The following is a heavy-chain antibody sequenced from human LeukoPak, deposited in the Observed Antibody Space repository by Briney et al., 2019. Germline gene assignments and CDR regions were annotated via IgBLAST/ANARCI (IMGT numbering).Heavy chain of an antibody. J-gene: IGHJ4*02. CDR2: ISYDGSNK. D-gene: IGHD2-8*01. CDR1: GFTFSSYA. V-gene: IGHV3-30*04. CDR3: AKDGEWVFDY. Sequence: GGSLRLSCAASGFTFSSYAMHWVRQAPGKGLEWVAVISYDGSNKYYADSVKGRFTISRDNSKNTLYLQMNSLRAEDTAVYYCAKDGEWVFDYWGQGTLVTVSS.